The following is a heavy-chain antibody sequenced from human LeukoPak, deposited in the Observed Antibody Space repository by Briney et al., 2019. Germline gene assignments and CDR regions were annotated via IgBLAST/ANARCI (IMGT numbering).Heavy chain of an antibody. D-gene: IGHD3-10*01. Sequence: GGSLRLSCAASGFTFSSYSMNWVRQAPGKWLEWVSSISSSSSYIYYADSVKGRFTVSRKNARTSLYLKMNSSRAEDRAVYYCASLPNYYGSGSYYTTGVPNWFDPWGQEPWSPSPQ. J-gene: IGHJ5*02. V-gene: IGHV3-21*01. CDR3: ASLPNYYGSGSYYTTGVPNWFDP. CDR2: ISSSSSYI. CDR1: GFTFSSYS.